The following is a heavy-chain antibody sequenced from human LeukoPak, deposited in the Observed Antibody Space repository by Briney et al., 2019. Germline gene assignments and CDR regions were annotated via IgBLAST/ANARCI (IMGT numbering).Heavy chain of an antibody. CDR3: ARDEYLWVVIQLGLFDY. CDR1: GFTFSSYA. Sequence: GRSLRLPCAASGFTFSSYAMHWVRQAPGKGLEWVAVISSDGNNKYYADSVKGRFTISRDNSKNTLYLQMNSLRAEDTAVYYCARDEYLWVVIQLGLFDYWGQGTLVTVSS. V-gene: IGHV3-30-3*01. D-gene: IGHD2-2*01. J-gene: IGHJ4*02. CDR2: ISSDGNNK.